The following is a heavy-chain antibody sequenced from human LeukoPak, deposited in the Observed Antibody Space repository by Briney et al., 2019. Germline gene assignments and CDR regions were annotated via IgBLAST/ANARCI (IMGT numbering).Heavy chain of an antibody. J-gene: IGHJ4*02. CDR2: INHSGST. CDR1: GRSLSGYY. V-gene: IGHV4-34*01. D-gene: IGHD3-3*01. CDR3: ARGRIFGVVISLFFDY. Sequence: TSETLSLTRAVCGRSLSGYYWRWIRQPPGKGLEWFGEINHSGSTNYNPSLKSRVTISVDTSKNQFSLKLSSVTAADTAVYYCARGRIFGVVISLFFDYWGQGTLVTASS.